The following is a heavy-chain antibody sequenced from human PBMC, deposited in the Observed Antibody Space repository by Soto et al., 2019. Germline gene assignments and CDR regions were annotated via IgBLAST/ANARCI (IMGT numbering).Heavy chain of an antibody. D-gene: IGHD2-15*01. Sequence: PGGSLRLSCAASGFTFSSYGMHWVRQAPGKGLEWVAVISYDGSNKYYADSVKGRFTISRDNSKNTLYLQMNSLRAEDTAVYYCAKDQYCSGGSCYGLGFGGMDVWGQGTTVTVSS. V-gene: IGHV3-30*18. CDR2: ISYDGSNK. CDR3: AKDQYCSGGSCYGLGFGGMDV. J-gene: IGHJ6*02. CDR1: GFTFSSYG.